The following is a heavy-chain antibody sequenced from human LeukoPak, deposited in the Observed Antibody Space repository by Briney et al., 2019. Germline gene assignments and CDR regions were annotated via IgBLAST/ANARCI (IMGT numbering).Heavy chain of an antibody. V-gene: IGHV4-39*01. J-gene: IGHJ4*02. D-gene: IGHD1-26*01. Sequence: SETLSLTCTVSGGSITVSSYYWGWMRQPPGKGLEWIGSVFYSGNTYYTPSLKSRVSISIDTSNSQFSLKLSSVTAADTAVYYCARHGVGASPVYYFDYWGQGTLVTVSS. CDR2: VFYSGNT. CDR3: ARHGVGASPVYYFDY. CDR1: GGSITVSSYY.